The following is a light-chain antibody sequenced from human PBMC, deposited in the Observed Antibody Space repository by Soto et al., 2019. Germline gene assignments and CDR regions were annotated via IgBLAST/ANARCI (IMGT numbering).Light chain of an antibody. CDR2: EVS. J-gene: IGLJ1*01. CDR1: SSDVRGYNY. Sequence: QSVLTQPASVSGSPGPSITISCTGTSSDVRGYNYVSWYQQHPGKAPKLRIYEVSNRLSGVSKRFSGSKSGNTASLTISGLQAEDEADYYCSSYTSSSTLVFGTGTKVTVL. V-gene: IGLV2-14*01. CDR3: SSYTSSSTLV.